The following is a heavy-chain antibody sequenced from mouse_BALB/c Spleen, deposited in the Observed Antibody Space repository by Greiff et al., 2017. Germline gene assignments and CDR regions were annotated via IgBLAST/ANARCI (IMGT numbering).Heavy chain of an antibody. D-gene: IGHD1-1*01. Sequence: VQVVESGPGLVQPSQSLSITCTVSGFSLTSYGVHWVRQSPGKGLEWLGVIWSGGSTDYNAAFISRLSISKDNSKSQVFFKMNSLQANDTAIYYCASHGSSYEIFAYWGQGTLVTVSA. V-gene: IGHV2-2*02. CDR2: IWSGGST. CDR1: GFSLTSYG. CDR3: ASHGSSYEIFAY. J-gene: IGHJ3*01.